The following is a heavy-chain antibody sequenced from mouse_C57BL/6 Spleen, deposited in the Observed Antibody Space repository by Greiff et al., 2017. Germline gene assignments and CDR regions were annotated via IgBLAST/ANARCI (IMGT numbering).Heavy chain of an antibody. CDR3: ARSYSNYLSY. CDR2: IYPGDGDT. Sequence: VQLQQSGPELVKPGASVKISCKASGYAFSSSWMNWVKQRPGKGLEWIGRIYPGDGDTNYNGKFKGKATLTADKSSSTAYMQLSSLTSEDSAVYFCARSYSNYLSYWGQGTTLTVSS. CDR1: GYAFSSSW. J-gene: IGHJ2*01. D-gene: IGHD2-5*01. V-gene: IGHV1-82*01.